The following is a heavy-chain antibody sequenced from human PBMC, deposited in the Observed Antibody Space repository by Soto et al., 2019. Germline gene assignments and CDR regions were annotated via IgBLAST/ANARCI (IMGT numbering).Heavy chain of an antibody. CDR2: IWYDGSNK. V-gene: IGHV3-33*01. D-gene: IGHD3-10*01. Sequence: PGGSLRLSCAASGFTFSSYGMHWVRQAPGKGLEWVAVIWYDGSNKYYADSVKGRFTISRDNSKNTLYLQMNSLRAEDTAVYYCARRGMVRGLYYYHMDVWGKGTTVTVSS. CDR1: GFTFSSYG. CDR3: ARRGMVRGLYYYHMDV. J-gene: IGHJ6*03.